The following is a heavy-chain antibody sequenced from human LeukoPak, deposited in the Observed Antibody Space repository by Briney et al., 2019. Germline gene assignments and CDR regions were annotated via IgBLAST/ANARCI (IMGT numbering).Heavy chain of an antibody. CDR2: IYPGDSDT. V-gene: IGHV5-51*01. Sequence: GESLKISCKGSGYSFTSYWIGWVRQMPGKGLEWMGIIYPGDSDTRYSPSFQGQVTISADKSISTAYLQWSSLKASDTAMYYCARRGFGCSGGSCYSSYAFDIWGQGTMVTVSS. D-gene: IGHD2-15*01. CDR3: ARRGFGCSGGSCYSSYAFDI. J-gene: IGHJ3*02. CDR1: GYSFTSYW.